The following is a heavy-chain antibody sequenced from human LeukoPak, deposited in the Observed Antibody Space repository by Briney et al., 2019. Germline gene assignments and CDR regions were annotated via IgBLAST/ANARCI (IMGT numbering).Heavy chain of an antibody. D-gene: IGHD3-3*01. CDR1: GGSISSYY. CDR3: ARTYYDFWSGYAVSTWFDP. V-gene: IGHV4-59*01. Sequence: ASETLSLTCTVSGGSISSYYWSWIRQPPGKGLEWIGYIYYSGSTNYNPSLKSRDTISVDTSKNQFSLKLSSVTAADTAVYYCARTYYDFWSGYAVSTWFDPWGQGTLVTVSS. J-gene: IGHJ5*02. CDR2: IYYSGST.